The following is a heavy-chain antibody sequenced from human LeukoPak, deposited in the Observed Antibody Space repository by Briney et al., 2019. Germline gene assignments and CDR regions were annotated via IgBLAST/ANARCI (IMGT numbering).Heavy chain of an antibody. V-gene: IGHV4-4*09. CDR2: ILTNGTT. J-gene: IGHJ4*02. CDR1: NGSISSYH. Sequence: SEALSLTCTVSNGSISSYHWSWVRQPPGKGLEWIGYILTNGTTNYNPSLKSRLTISVYTSKTQFTLKLSSVTAADTGVYYCARLRVSGSYLYYFVSWGQGTLVTVSS. D-gene: IGHD1-26*01. CDR3: ARLRVSGSYLYYFVS.